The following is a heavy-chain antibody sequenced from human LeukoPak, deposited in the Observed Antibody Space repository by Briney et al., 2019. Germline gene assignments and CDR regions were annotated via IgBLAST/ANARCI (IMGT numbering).Heavy chain of an antibody. CDR3: ALTMFRGVITLYYFDS. J-gene: IGHJ4*02. D-gene: IGHD3-10*01. Sequence: SVKVSCKASGGTFSSYAIRWVRQAPGQGLEWMGGIIPIFGTAKYAQKFQGRVTITTDESTSTAYMELSSLRSQDTAVCYCALTMFRGVITLYYFDSWREGTQLTVSA. CDR1: GGTFSSYA. V-gene: IGHV1-69*05. CDR2: IIPIFGTA.